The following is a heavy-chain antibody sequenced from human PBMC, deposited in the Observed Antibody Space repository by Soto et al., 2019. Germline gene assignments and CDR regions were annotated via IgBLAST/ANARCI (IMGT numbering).Heavy chain of an antibody. J-gene: IGHJ5*02. D-gene: IGHD3-10*01. CDR2: INVYNGNT. V-gene: IGHV1-18*01. Sequence: QVQLVQSGGEVKKPGASVKVSCKASGYTFTNYGISWVRQAPGQGLEWMGWINVYNGNTKYAQKVQGRVTMTTDTSTSTAYMELGSLRSDDTAVYYCARGVGSGSYYNQYTWFDPWGQGTLVTVSS. CDR3: ARGVGSGSYYNQYTWFDP. CDR1: GYTFTNYG.